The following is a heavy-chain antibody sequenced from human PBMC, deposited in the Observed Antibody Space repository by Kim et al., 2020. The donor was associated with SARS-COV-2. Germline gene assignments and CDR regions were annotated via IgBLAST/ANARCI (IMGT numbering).Heavy chain of an antibody. Sequence: SETLSLTCTVSGGSISSYYWSWIRQPPGKGLEWIGYIYYSGSTNYNPSLKSRVTISVDTSKNQFSLKLSSVTAADTAVYYCARDESKFGGSGSYYTLINYWYFDLWGRGTLVTVSS. V-gene: IGHV4-59*13. J-gene: IGHJ2*01. CDR3: ARDESKFGGSGSYYTLINYWYFDL. CDR2: IYYSGST. CDR1: GGSISSYY. D-gene: IGHD3-10*01.